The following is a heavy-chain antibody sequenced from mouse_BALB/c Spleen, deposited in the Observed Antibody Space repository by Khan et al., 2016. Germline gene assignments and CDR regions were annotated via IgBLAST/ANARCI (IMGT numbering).Heavy chain of an antibody. J-gene: IGHJ4*01. Sequence: VQLKESGPGLVQPSQSLSITCTVSGFSLTSYGVHWVRQSPGKGLEWLGVIWSGGSTDYNAAFISRLSISKDNSKSQVFFKMNSLQANDTAIYXCAKGPTLVCYYYAMDYWGQGTSVTVSS. D-gene: IGHD2-10*02. V-gene: IGHV2-2*02. CDR3: AKGPTLVCYYYAMDY. CDR2: IWSGGST. CDR1: GFSLTSYG.